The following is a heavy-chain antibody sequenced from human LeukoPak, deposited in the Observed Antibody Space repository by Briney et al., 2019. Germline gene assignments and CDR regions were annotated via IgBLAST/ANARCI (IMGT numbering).Heavy chain of an antibody. CDR2: ISSSSSYI. D-gene: IGHD6-19*01. Sequence: PGGSLRLSCAASGFTFSSYGMHWVRQAPGKGLEWVSSISSSSSYIYYADSVKGRFTISRDNAKNSLYLQMNSLRAEDTAVYYCARARPNSGWRVDYWGQGTLVTVSS. V-gene: IGHV3-21*01. CDR1: GFTFSSYG. J-gene: IGHJ4*02. CDR3: ARARPNSGWRVDY.